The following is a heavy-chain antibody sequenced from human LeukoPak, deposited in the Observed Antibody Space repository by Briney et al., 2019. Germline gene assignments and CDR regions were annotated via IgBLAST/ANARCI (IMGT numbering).Heavy chain of an antibody. CDR3: ARVGGWYQGDAFDI. Sequence: GASVKVSCKASGYTFTSYGISWVRQAPGQGLEWMGWINPNSGGTNYAQKFQGRVTMTRDTSISTAYMELSRLRSDDTAVYYCARVGGWYQGDAFDIWGQGTMVTVSS. D-gene: IGHD6-19*01. J-gene: IGHJ3*02. CDR2: INPNSGGT. V-gene: IGHV1-2*02. CDR1: GYTFTSYG.